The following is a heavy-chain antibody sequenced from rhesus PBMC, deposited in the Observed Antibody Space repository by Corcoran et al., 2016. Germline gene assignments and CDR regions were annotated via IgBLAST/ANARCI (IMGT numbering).Heavy chain of an antibody. CDR3: ARGGYYSGSYYHSFDY. J-gene: IGHJ4*01. CDR1: GASISSSW. CDR2: INGNSGST. D-gene: IGHD3-16*01. Sequence: QVQLQESGPGLVKPSETLSLTCAVSGASISSSWWSWTRQPPGQGLEWIGEINGNSGSTYFNPSLKSRVTISTDASKNQLSLILNSVPAADTAVYYCARGGYYSGSYYHSFDYWGQGVLVTVSS. V-gene: IGHV4-80*01.